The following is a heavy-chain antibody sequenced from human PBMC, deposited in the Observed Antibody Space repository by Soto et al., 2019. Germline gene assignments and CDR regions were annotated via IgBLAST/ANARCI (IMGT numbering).Heavy chain of an antibody. V-gene: IGHV1-3*01. J-gene: IGHJ5*02. CDR1: GYTFTSYA. CDR2: INAGNGNT. CDR3: ARGARTTLRYSSSPTRSWFDP. D-gene: IGHD6-13*01. Sequence: GASVKVSCKASGYTFTSYAMHWVRQAPGQRLEWMGWINAGNGNTKYSQKFQGRVTITRDTSASTAYMELSSLRSEDTAVYYCARGARTTLRYSSSPTRSWFDPWGQGPLVTVSS.